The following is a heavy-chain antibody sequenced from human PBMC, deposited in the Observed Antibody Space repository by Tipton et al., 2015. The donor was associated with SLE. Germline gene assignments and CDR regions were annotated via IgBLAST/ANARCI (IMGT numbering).Heavy chain of an antibody. CDR3: ARHRGTPRRAFDI. CDR2: IYHSGST. Sequence: TLSLTCAVSGYSISSGYYWGWIRQPPGKGLEWIGSIYHSGSTNYNPSLKSRVTISVDTSKNQFSLKLSSVTAADTAVYYCARHRGTPRRAFDIWGQGTMVTVSS. V-gene: IGHV4-38-2*01. CDR1: GYSISSGYY. J-gene: IGHJ3*02. D-gene: IGHD1-14*01.